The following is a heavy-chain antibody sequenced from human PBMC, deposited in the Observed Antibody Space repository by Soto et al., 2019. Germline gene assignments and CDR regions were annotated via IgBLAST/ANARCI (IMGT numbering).Heavy chain of an antibody. CDR3: AGVEDYYYYMDV. CDR1: GGSISSGGYY. Sequence: QVQLQESGPGLVKPSQTLSLTCTVSGGSISSGGYYWSWIRQHPGKGLEWIGYIYYSGSTYYNPSLQSRVNISVDTSKKQFSLKLSSVTAADTAVYYCAGVEDYYYYMDVWGKGTTVTVSS. D-gene: IGHD3-3*01. J-gene: IGHJ6*03. V-gene: IGHV4-31*03. CDR2: IYYSGST.